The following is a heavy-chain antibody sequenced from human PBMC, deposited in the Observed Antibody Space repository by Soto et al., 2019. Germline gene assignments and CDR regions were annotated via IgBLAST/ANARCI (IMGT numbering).Heavy chain of an antibody. CDR2: IYYSGRT. CDR1: GRSIRSGDSY. D-gene: IGHD2-2*02. J-gene: IGHJ6*02. V-gene: IGHV4-30-4*01. CDR3: ARYLYCSSTSCYISGYYYYYGMDV. Sequence: SEPLTLTVTVSGRSIRSGDSYWSWSRQPPGKGLEWIGYIYYSGRTYYNPSLKSRVTISVDTSKNQFSLKLSSVTAADTAVYYCARYLYCSSTSCYISGYYYYYGMDVWGQGTTVTVSS.